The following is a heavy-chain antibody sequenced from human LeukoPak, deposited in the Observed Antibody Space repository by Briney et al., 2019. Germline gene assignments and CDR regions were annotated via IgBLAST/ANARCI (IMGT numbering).Heavy chain of an antibody. D-gene: IGHD3-16*02. CDR1: GYTFTSYD. CDR3: ARGLYYDYVWGSYRFDAFDS. J-gene: IGHJ3*02. CDR2: MNPNSGNT. Sequence: GASVKVSCKASGYTFTSYDINWVRQATGQGLEWMGWMNPNSGNTGYAQKFQGRVTITRNTSISTAYMELSSLRSEATAVYYCARGLYYDYVWGSYRFDAFDSWGQGAMVTASS. V-gene: IGHV1-8*03.